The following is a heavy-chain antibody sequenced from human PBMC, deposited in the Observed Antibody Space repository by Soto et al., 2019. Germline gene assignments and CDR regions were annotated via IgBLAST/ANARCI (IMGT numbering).Heavy chain of an antibody. CDR2: IYYSGST. V-gene: IGHV4-59*01. Sequence: QVQLQESGPGLVKPSETLSLTCTVSGGSISSYYWSWIRQPPGKGLEWIGYIYYSGSTNYNPSLKSRVTISVDTSKNQFSLKLSSVTAADTAVYYCARVMVVAQHALIDYWGQGNLVTVSS. D-gene: IGHD2-15*01. CDR1: GGSISSYY. CDR3: ARVMVVAQHALIDY. J-gene: IGHJ4*02.